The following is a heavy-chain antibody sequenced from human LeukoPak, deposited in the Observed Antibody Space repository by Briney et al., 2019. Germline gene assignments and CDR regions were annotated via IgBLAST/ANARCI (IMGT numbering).Heavy chain of an antibody. CDR3: AKRRGLELLYYYYMDV. CDR2: ISSNGGST. V-gene: IGHV3-64*01. D-gene: IGHD1-7*01. CDR1: GFTFSSYA. J-gene: IGHJ6*03. Sequence: GGSLRLSCAASGFTFSSYAMHWVRQAPGKGLEYVSAISSNGGSTYYANSVKGRFTISRDNSKNTLYLQMNSLRAEDTAVYYCAKRRGLELLYYYYMDVWGKGTTVTVSS.